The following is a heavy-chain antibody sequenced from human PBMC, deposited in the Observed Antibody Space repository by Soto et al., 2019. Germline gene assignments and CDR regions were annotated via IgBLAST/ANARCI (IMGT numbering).Heavy chain of an antibody. Sequence: GGSLRLSCAASGFTFSSYAMSWVRQAPGKGLEWVSAISGSGGSTYYADSVKGRFTISRDNSKNTLYLQMNGLRAEDTAVYYCAKWYGYDFWSGYYFDYWGQGTLVTVSS. CDR3: AKWYGYDFWSGYYFDY. D-gene: IGHD3-3*01. CDR1: GFTFSSYA. CDR2: ISGSGGST. V-gene: IGHV3-23*01. J-gene: IGHJ4*02.